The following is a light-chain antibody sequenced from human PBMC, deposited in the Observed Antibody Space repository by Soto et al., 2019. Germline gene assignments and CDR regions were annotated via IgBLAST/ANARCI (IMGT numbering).Light chain of an antibody. CDR3: AAWDDSLNGQV. CDR2: DTN. V-gene: IGLV1-44*01. Sequence: QSVLTQPPSASGTPGQTVTISCSGSSSNIGLNDVHWYRQLSGTAPQILIYDTNQQATGVPDRFSGSRSGTSASLAIHGLQSEDEADSPCAAWDDSLNGQVFGGGTKVPVL. CDR1: SSNIGLND. J-gene: IGLJ2*01.